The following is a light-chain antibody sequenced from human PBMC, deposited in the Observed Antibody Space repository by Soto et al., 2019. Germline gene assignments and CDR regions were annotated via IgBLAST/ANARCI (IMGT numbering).Light chain of an antibody. V-gene: IGKV1-27*01. CDR2: AAS. J-gene: IGKJ3*01. CDR3: QKYDWPPFT. CDR1: QGISNY. Sequence: DIQMTQSPSSLAASVGDRVTISCRASQGISNYLAWYQQKPGKVPKLLIYAASTLQSGVSSRFTGGGSGTDFTLTISSLQPEGVATYYCQKYDWPPFTFGPGTKVDIK.